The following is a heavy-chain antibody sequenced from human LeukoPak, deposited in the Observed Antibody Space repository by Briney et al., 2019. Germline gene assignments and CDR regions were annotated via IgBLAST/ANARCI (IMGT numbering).Heavy chain of an antibody. D-gene: IGHD3-22*01. CDR1: GGSISSYY. V-gene: IGHV4-4*07. CDR2: IYTSGST. CDR3: ASSVYYYDSSGYYYVNY. Sequence: SETLSLTCTVSGGSISSYYWSWIRQPAGKGLEWIGRIYTSGSTNYNPSLKSRVTMSVDTSKNQFSLKLSSVTAADTAVYYCASSVYYYDSSGYYYVNYWGQGTLVTDSS. J-gene: IGHJ4*02.